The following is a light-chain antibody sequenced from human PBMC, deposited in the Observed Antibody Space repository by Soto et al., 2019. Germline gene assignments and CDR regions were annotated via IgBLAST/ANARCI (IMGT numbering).Light chain of an antibody. J-gene: IGKJ2*01. CDR3: QKYGSSPYT. Sequence: EIVLTQSPGTLSLSPGERATLSCRASQSVRSSYLAWYQQKPGQAPRLLIYGASSRATGIPDRFSGSGSGTDFTLTISRLEPEDFAVYYCQKYGSSPYTFGQGTKLEIK. CDR2: GAS. V-gene: IGKV3-20*01. CDR1: QSVRSSY.